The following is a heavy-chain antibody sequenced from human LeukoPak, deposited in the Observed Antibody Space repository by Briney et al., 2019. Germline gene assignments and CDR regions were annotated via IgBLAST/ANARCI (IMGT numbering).Heavy chain of an antibody. J-gene: IGHJ5*02. CDR3: AKAVYLDWFDP. D-gene: IGHD5/OR15-5a*01. V-gene: IGHV3-23*01. Sequence: PGGSLRLPCAASGITFSSYAMSWVRQAPGKGLEWVSAISGSGGSTYYADSVKGRFTISRDNSKNTLYLQMNGLRAEDTAVYYCAKAVYLDWFDPWGQGTLVTVSS. CDR2: ISGSGGST. CDR1: GITFSSYA.